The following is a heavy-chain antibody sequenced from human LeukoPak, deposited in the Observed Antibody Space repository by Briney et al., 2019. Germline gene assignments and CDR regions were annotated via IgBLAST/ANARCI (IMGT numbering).Heavy chain of an antibody. CDR2: IYYSGST. J-gene: IGHJ5*02. CDR1: GGSISSYY. V-gene: IGHV4-59*12. CDR3: ARSAELYNWFDP. Sequence: SETLSPTCTVSGGSISSYYWSWIRQPPGKGLEWIGYIYYSGSTYYNPSLKSRVTISVDTSKNQFSLKLSSVTAADTAVYYCARSAELYNWFDPWGQGTLVTVSS. D-gene: IGHD1-26*01.